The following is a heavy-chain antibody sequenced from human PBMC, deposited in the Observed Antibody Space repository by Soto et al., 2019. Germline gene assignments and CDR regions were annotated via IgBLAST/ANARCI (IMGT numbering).Heavy chain of an antibody. Sequence: QVQLVQSGAEVKKPGSAVKVSCKDSGGTFSTYSMFWVRQAPGQGLEWMGRIIHMLGIANYAQKFQGRVTIPADKSTGTAYMELSSLRSEDTALYYCTSGSWSGEVFDIWGQGTMVTVSS. CDR3: TSGSWSGEVFDI. V-gene: IGHV1-69*09. D-gene: IGHD2-21*01. CDR2: IIHMLGIA. CDR1: GGTFSTYS. J-gene: IGHJ3*02.